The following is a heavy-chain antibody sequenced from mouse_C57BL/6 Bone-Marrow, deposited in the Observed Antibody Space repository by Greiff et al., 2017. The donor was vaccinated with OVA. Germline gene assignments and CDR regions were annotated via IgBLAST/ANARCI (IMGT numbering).Heavy chain of an antibody. J-gene: IGHJ1*03. Sequence: VKVVESGPGLVAPSQSLSITCTVSGFSLTSYGVDWVRQPPGKGLEWLGVIWGGGSTNYNSALMSRLSISKDNSKSQVFLKMNSLQTDDTAMYYCAKHADGYYPYWYFDVWGTGTTVTVSS. V-gene: IGHV2-9*01. D-gene: IGHD2-3*01. CDR1: GFSLTSYG. CDR2: IWGGGST. CDR3: AKHADGYYPYWYFDV.